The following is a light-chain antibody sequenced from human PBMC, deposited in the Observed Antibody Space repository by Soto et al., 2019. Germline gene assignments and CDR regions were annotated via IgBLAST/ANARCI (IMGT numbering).Light chain of an antibody. CDR2: DAS. V-gene: IGKV3-11*01. CDR3: QQRSIWPLT. CDR1: QSVSSY. J-gene: IGKJ4*01. Sequence: EIVLTQSPATLSLSPGERATLSCRASQSVSSYLAWYQQKPGQAPRLLIYDASNRATGIPVRFSGSGSATDFTLTISSLEAEDFAVYYCQQRSIWPLTFGGGTKVEIK.